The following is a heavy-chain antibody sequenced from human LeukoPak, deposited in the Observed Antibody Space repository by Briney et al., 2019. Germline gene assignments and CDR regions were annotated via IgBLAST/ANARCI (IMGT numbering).Heavy chain of an antibody. J-gene: IGHJ5*02. Sequence: GGSLKLSCVISGFTFSMYGMHWVRQAPGKGLEWVAVISPDGSGKNYVDSVEGRFTISRDNSKNTLYVQMNSLRAEDTAVYYCARGEIWFGELSWFDPWGQGTLVTVSS. CDR3: ARGEIWFGELSWFDP. CDR2: ISPDGSGK. CDR1: GFTFSMYG. D-gene: IGHD3-10*01. V-gene: IGHV3-30*03.